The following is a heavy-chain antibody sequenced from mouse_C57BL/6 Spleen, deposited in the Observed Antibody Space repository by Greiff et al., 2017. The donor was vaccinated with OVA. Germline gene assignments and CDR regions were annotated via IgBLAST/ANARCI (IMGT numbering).Heavy chain of an antibody. CDR2: ISDGGSYT. V-gene: IGHV5-4*01. J-gene: IGHJ1*03. Sequence: EVKLVESGGGLVKPGGSLKLSCAASGFTFSSYAMSWVRQTPEKRLEWVATISDGGSYTYYPDNVKGRFTISRDNAKNNLYLQMSHLKSEDTAMYYCARDVDWYFDVWGTGTTVTVSA. CDR3: ARDVDWYFDV. CDR1: GFTFSSYA.